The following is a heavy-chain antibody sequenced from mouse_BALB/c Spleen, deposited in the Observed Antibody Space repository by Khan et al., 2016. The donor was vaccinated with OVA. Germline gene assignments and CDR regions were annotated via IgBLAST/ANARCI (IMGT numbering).Heavy chain of an antibody. CDR2: IWSDGRT. J-gene: IGHJ4*01. CDR1: GFSLTSFA. Sequence: VQLQESGPDLVAPSQSLPITCSVSGFSLTSFAIHWVRQPPGKGLEWLVVIWSDGRTTYNSSLKSRLSISKDNSKSQVFLKINSLQTDDTAMYYCARHQFPLSMDSWGQGTSVTVSS. V-gene: IGHV2-6-2*01. CDR3: ARHQFPLSMDS.